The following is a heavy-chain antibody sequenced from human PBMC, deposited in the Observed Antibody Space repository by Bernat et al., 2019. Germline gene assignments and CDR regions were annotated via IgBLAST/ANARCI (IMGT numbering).Heavy chain of an antibody. CDR1: GFTFSGYS. Sequence: EVQLGESGGGLVQPGGSLRLSCAASGFTFSGYSMNWVRQAPGKGLEWVSYITSSSRTIYYADSVKGRFTISRDNAKNSLYLQMNSLRDEDTAVYYCARGRGGVVATRDAFDIWGQGTMVTVSS. CDR3: ARGRGGVVATRDAFDI. V-gene: IGHV3-48*02. J-gene: IGHJ3*02. CDR2: ITSSSRTI. D-gene: IGHD5-12*01.